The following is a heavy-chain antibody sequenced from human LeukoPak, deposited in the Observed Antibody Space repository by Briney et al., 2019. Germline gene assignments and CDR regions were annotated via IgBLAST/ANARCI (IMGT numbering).Heavy chain of an antibody. V-gene: IGHV3-15*01. CDR3: TTDRLTVGALGIVY. D-gene: IGHD1-26*01. CDR1: GFTFSNAW. CDR2: IKSKGDGGTI. Sequence: GGSLRLSCAASGFTFSNAWMSWVRQAPGKGLEWVGRIKSKGDGGTIDYAAPVKGRFTISRDDSKKTLYLQMNSLKTEDTAVYYCTTDRLTVGALGIVYWGQGTLVTVSS. J-gene: IGHJ4*02.